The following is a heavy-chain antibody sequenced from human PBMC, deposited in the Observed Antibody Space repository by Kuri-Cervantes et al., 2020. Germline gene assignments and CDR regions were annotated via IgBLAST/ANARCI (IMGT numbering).Heavy chain of an antibody. J-gene: IGHJ5*02. CDR3: ARLLKAGSSSWYFEAFPINWFDP. V-gene: IGHV1-69*13. CDR2: IIPIFGTA. CDR1: GGTFSSYA. Sequence: SVKVSCKASGGTFSSYAISWVRQAPGQGLEWMGGIIPIFGTANYAQKFQGRVTITADESTSTAYMELSSLRSEDTAMYYCARLLKAGSSSWYFEAFPINWFDPWGQGTLVTVSS. D-gene: IGHD6-13*01.